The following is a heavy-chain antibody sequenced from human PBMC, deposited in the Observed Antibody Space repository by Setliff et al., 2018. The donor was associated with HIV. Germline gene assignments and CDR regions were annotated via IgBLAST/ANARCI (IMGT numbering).Heavy chain of an antibody. CDR2: INAGNGDT. D-gene: IGHD2-15*01. J-gene: IGHJ4*02. CDR1: GSILTSYA. V-gene: IGHV1-3*01. CDR3: ARDRGYCSVASCYGLDY. Sequence: ASVKVSCKASGSILTSYAIHWVRQAPGQGLEWMGWINAGNGDTKYSHKFQGRVSITRDTSANTAYMELSSLRSEDTAVYYCARDRGYCSVASCYGLDYWGQGTLVTVSS.